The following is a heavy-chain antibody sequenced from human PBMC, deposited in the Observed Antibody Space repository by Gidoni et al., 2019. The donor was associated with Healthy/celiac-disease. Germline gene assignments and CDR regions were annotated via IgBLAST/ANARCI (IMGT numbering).Heavy chain of an antibody. CDR3: ARDAFSDYDSSGEGFDP. V-gene: IGHV4-59*01. CDR1: GGSISSYY. D-gene: IGHD3-22*01. CDR2: IYYSGST. Sequence: QVQLQESGPGLVKPSETLSLTCTVSGGSISSYYWSWIRQPPGKGLEWIGYIYYSGSTNYNPSRKSRVTISVDTSKNQFSLKLSSVTAADTAVYYCARDAFSDYDSSGEGFDPWGQGTLVTVSS. J-gene: IGHJ5*02.